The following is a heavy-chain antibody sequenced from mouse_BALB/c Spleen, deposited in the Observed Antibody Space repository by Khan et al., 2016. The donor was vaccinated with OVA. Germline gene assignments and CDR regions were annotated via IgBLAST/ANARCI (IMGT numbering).Heavy chain of an antibody. D-gene: IGHD1-1*01. CDR2: TNPTNGRT. Sequence: QVQLQQSGAELVKAGASVKMSCKASGYTFTSYWMNWVKQRLGPGLEWFAETNPTNGRTYYNEKFKSKATLTIDKSSSTAYMLLSGPTFEDSAVYDCYRIKTIVGTYFDYWGQGTTLTVSS. V-gene: IGHV1S81*02. CDR3: YRIKTIVGTYFDY. J-gene: IGHJ2*01. CDR1: GYTFTSYW.